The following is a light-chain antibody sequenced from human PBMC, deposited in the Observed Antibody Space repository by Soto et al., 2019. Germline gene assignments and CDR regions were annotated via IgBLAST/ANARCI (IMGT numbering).Light chain of an antibody. J-gene: IGKJ1*01. V-gene: IGKV3-20*01. CDR2: GAS. CDR3: QQYDASPPWT. Sequence: EIVLTQSPGTLSFSPGERATLSCRASQSVSSTSLAWYQQRPGQAPRLLIYGASNRATGIPDRFSGSGSGTDFTLTIISLQPEDVAVYYCQQYDASPPWTFGQGTKVEIK. CDR1: QSVSSTS.